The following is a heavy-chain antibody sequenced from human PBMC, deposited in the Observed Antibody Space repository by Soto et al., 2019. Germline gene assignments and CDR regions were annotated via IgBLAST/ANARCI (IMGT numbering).Heavy chain of an antibody. J-gene: IGHJ4*01. CDR2: IKSKALGGTT. V-gene: IGHV3-15*07. Sequence: GSLRLPCPGFDIDFSTPWIYVVLPALAQGLEWVGRIKSKALGGTTDFAAPVRGRFAITRDDSRNMVYMQMNSLNTEDTAVYYCTTDSYSTMIEVRFDYWGHGTLVTVPS. CDR1: DIDFSTPW. CDR3: TTDSYSTMIEVRFDY. D-gene: IGHD3-22*01.